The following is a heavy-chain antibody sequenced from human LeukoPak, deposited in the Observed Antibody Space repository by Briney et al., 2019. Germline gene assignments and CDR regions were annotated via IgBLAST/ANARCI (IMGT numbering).Heavy chain of an antibody. V-gene: IGHV1-2*02. Sequence: ASVKVSCKASGYSFTGYYMHWVRQAPGQGHEWMGWINPNSGGTNYTQTFQGRVTMTRDTSISTAYMELSRLRSDDKAVYYCAREGSFTYYDSSGYFYWGQGTLVTVSS. CDR1: GYSFTGYY. J-gene: IGHJ4*02. D-gene: IGHD3-22*01. CDR3: AREGSFTYYDSSGYFY. CDR2: INPNSGGT.